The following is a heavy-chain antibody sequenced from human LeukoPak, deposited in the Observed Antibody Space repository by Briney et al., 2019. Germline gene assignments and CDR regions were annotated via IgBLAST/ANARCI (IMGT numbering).Heavy chain of an antibody. V-gene: IGHV4-4*07. CDR1: GGSLSSYY. D-gene: IGHD2-15*01. CDR2: IYTSGST. J-gene: IGHJ5*02. CDR3: ARGGCGGGSCYSGWFDP. Sequence: SETLSLTCTVPGGSLSSYYWSWIRQPTGKGLEWIGRIYTSGSTNYNPSLKSRVTMSVDTSKNQFSLKLSSVTAADTAVYYCARGGCGGGSCYSGWFDPWGQGTLVTVSS.